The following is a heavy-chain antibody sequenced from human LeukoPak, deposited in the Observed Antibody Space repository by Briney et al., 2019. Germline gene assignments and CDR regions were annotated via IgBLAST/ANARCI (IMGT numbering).Heavy chain of an antibody. CDR2: IYYSGST. CDR1: GGSISSYY. V-gene: IGHV4-59*12. CDR3: ARDADIVVVPAAIRLGVDYYYYMDV. Sequence: SETLSLTCTVSGGSISSYYWSWIRQPPGKGLEWIGYIYYSGSTNYNPSLKSRVTISVDTSKNQFSLKLSSVTAADTAVYYCARDADIVVVPAAIRLGVDYYYYMDVWGKGTTVTISS. D-gene: IGHD2-2*01. J-gene: IGHJ6*03.